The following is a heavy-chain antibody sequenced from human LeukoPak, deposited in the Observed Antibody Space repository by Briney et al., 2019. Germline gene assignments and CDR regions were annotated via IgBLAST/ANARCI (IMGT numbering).Heavy chain of an antibody. D-gene: IGHD2-15*01. CDR2: IEASGKNT. CDR3: ARDFLSCTGGSCYSNN. Sequence: TGGSLRLSCVASGFTFNRYPMSWVRQAPGKGLEWVSSIEASGKNTYYADSVKGRFTMSRDNSKNTLYLQMNSLRGDDSAIFYCARDFLSCTGGSCYSNNWGQGTLVTVSS. J-gene: IGHJ4*02. CDR1: GFTFNRYP. V-gene: IGHV3-23*01.